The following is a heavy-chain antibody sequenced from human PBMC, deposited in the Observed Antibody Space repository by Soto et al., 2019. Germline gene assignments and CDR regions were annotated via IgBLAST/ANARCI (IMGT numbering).Heavy chain of an antibody. J-gene: IGHJ6*02. CDR1: GSPLNRYR. V-gene: IGHV1-18*01. D-gene: IGHD3-9*01. CDR2: ISADNGNT. CDR3: ARDSYYVILTGYPNYYYYGMDV. Sequence: GAPVNGNSKVSGSPLNRYRDRSGRPAPGQGLEWMGWISADNGNTNYAQKLQGRVTMTTDTSTSTAYMELRSLRSDDTAVYYCARDSYYVILTGYPNYYYYGMDVWGQGTTDTVSS.